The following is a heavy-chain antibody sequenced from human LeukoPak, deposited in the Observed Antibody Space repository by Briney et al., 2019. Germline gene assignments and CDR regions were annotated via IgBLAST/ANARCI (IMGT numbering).Heavy chain of an antibody. Sequence: SETLSLTCTVSGASVSSSNYYWGWIRQPPGKGLEWVGSVYYTGSTYYNPSLKSRVTVSVDTSKNQFSLKLSSVTAADTAVYYCARVPTVTFFDYWGQGTLVTVSS. V-gene: IGHV4-39*07. CDR2: VYYTGST. J-gene: IGHJ4*02. D-gene: IGHD4-17*01. CDR3: ARVPTVTFFDY. CDR1: GASVSSSNYY.